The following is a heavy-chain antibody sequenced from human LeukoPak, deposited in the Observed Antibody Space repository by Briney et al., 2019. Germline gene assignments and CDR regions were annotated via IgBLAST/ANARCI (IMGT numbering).Heavy chain of an antibody. J-gene: IGHJ6*03. Sequence: GASVKVSCKASGYTFINYAMNWVRQAPGQGLEWMGWINTNTGNPTYAQGFTGRFVFSLDTSVSTAYLQISSLKAEDTALYYCARGRGAATGTSGSYYYYYMDVWGKGTTVTVSS. CDR1: GYTFINYA. CDR2: INTNTGNP. V-gene: IGHV7-4-1*02. CDR3: ARGRGAATGTSGSYYYYYMDV. D-gene: IGHD6-13*01.